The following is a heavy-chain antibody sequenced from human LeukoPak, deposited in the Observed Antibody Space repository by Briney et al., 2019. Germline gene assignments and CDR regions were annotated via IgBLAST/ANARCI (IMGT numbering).Heavy chain of an antibody. Sequence: PGGSLRLSCAASGSTFSDYYMTWIRQAPGKGLEWLSYINTGSTYTNYANSVKGRFTISRDNAKNSLYLQLNSLRAEDTAVYYCTREDNWYFDLWGRGTLVTVSS. CDR1: GSTFSDYY. CDR3: TREDNWYFDL. V-gene: IGHV3-11*05. J-gene: IGHJ2*01. CDR2: INTGSTYT.